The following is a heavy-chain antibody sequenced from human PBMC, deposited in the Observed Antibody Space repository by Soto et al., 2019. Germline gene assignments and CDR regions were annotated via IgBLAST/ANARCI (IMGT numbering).Heavy chain of an antibody. CDR3: AKTAGFTMVRGVLDS. J-gene: IGHJ4*02. V-gene: IGHV3-23*01. CDR2: ISVSGTYT. Sequence: EVLLLESGGGLVQPGGSLKLSCAASGFTFVSYAMTWVRQAPGKGLEWVSTISVSGTYTYYADSVEGRFTISRDNSKNTLYLQMNGLRAEDTAVYYCAKTAGFTMVRGVLDSWGQGTLVTVSS. D-gene: IGHD3-10*01. CDR1: GFTFVSYA.